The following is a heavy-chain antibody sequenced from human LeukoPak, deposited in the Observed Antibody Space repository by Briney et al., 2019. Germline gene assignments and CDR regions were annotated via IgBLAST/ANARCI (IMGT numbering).Heavy chain of an antibody. Sequence: PGGSLRLSCAASGFTFSSYWMSWVRQAPGKGLEWVANTKQDGSEKYYVDFVKGRFTISRDNAKNSLYLQMNSLRAEDTAVYYCAREPYGSGSSYFDYWGQGTLVTVSS. V-gene: IGHV3-7*01. CDR3: AREPYGSGSSYFDY. J-gene: IGHJ4*02. D-gene: IGHD3-10*01. CDR2: TKQDGSEK. CDR1: GFTFSSYW.